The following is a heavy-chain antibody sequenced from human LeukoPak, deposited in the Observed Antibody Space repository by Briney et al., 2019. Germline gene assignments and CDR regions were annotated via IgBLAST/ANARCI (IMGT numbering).Heavy chain of an antibody. CDR1: GFTFINYE. Sequence: GGSLRLSCAASGFTFINYEMNWVRQAPGKGLEWVSYISSSGGTIYYADSVKGRFTISRDNSKNTLFLQVDSLRAEDSAIYYCARRKVGGTGDYWGQGTQVTVSS. J-gene: IGHJ4*02. D-gene: IGHD1-26*01. CDR3: ARRKVGGTGDY. CDR2: ISSSGGTI. V-gene: IGHV3-48*03.